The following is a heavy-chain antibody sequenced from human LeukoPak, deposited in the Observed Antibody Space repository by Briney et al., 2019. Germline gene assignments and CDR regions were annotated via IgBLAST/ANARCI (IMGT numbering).Heavy chain of an antibody. CDR2: ISYDGSNK. D-gene: IGHD3-10*01. V-gene: IGHV3-30*03. CDR3: ARLRSGSFNFDI. CDR1: GFAFSAYA. Sequence: GRSLRLSCAASGFAFSAYAMHWVREAPGKGLEWVAVISYDGSNKYYADSVKGRFAISRDNSKHTLFVQMNSLRAEDTGVYYCARLRSGSFNFDIWGQGTMVTVSS. J-gene: IGHJ3*02.